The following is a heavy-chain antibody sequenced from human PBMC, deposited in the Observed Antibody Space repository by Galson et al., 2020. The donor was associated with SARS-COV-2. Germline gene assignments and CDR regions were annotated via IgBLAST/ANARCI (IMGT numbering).Heavy chain of an antibody. CDR3: AKEYYYDSSGPLDAFDI. CDR1: GFTLSSYW. D-gene: IGHD3-22*01. Sequence: GGSLRLSCAASGFTLSSYWMHWVRQAPGKGLVWVSRINSDGSSTSYADSVKGRFTISRDNARNTLYLQMNSLRAEDTAVYYCAKEYYYDSSGPLDAFDIWGQGTMVTVSS. J-gene: IGHJ3*02. CDR2: INSDGSST. V-gene: IGHV3-74*01.